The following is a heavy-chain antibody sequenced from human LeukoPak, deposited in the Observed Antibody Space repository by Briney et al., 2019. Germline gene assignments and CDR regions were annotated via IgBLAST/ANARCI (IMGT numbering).Heavy chain of an antibody. CDR1: GYTFTDYY. V-gene: IGHV1-69-2*01. CDR3: ATSFGGVVVAASIPDY. D-gene: IGHD2-15*01. CDR2: VDPEDGET. Sequence: ASVKVSCKVSGYTFTDYYMHWVQQAPGKGLEWMGPVDPEDGETIYAEKFQGRVTITADTSTDTAYMELSSLRSEDTAVYYCATSFGGVVVAASIPDYWGQGTLVTVSS. J-gene: IGHJ4*02.